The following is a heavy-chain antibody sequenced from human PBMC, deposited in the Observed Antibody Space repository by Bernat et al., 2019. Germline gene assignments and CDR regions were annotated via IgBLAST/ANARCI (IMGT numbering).Heavy chain of an antibody. CDR1: GFTVSSDC. CDR3: ARSVARAGNYFDQ. CDR2: IYSGGNT. Sequence: EVQLVESGEGLIQPGGSLRLSCAASGFTVSSDCMSWVRQAPGKGLEWLAIIYSGGNTYYADSVKGRFTISRYNSKNTLYLQMNSLRAEDTAVYYCARSVARAGNYFDQWGQGTLVTVSS. D-gene: IGHD6-13*01. V-gene: IGHV3-53*01. J-gene: IGHJ4*02.